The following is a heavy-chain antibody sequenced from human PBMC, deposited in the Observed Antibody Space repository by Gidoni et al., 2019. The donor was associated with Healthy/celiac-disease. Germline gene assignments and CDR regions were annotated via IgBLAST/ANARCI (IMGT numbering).Heavy chain of an antibody. CDR3: ARDLRDMGWFDP. V-gene: IGHV3-21*01. Sequence: EVQLVESGGGLVKPGGSLRLSCAASGFTFSSYSMNWVRQAPGKGLEWVSSISSSGSTIYYADSVKGRFTISRDNAKNSLYLKMNSLRAEDTAVYYCARDLRDMGWFDPWGQGTLVTVSP. D-gene: IGHD2-15*01. CDR1: GFTFSSYS. CDR2: ISSSGSTI. J-gene: IGHJ5*02.